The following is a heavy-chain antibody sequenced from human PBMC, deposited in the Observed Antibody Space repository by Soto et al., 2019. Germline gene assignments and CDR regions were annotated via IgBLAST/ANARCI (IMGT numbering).Heavy chain of an antibody. V-gene: IGHV3-30-3*01. J-gene: IGHJ4*02. Sequence: QVQLVESGGGMVQPGRSLRLSCAASGFTFSSYAMHWVRQAPGKGLEWVAVISYDGSNKYYADSVKGRFTISRDNSKNTLYLQMNSLRAEDTAVYYCARDGREMATATPDYWGQGTLVTVSS. CDR2: ISYDGSNK. CDR3: ARDGREMATATPDY. CDR1: GFTFSSYA. D-gene: IGHD4-4*01.